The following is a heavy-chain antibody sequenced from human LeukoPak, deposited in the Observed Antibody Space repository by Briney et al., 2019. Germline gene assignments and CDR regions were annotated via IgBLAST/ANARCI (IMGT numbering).Heavy chain of an antibody. CDR3: ASFLVTAAGNWFDP. CDR2: VIPIFGTA. Sequence: GASVKVSCKASGGTFSSYAISWVRQAPGQGLEWMGGVIPIFGTANYAQKFQGRVTITTDESTSTAYMELSSLRSEDTAVYYCASFLVTAAGNWFDPWGQGTLVIVSS. CDR1: GGTFSSYA. J-gene: IGHJ5*02. D-gene: IGHD6-13*01. V-gene: IGHV1-69*05.